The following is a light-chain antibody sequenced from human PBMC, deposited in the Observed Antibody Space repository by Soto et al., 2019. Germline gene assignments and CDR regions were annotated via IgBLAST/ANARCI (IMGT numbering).Light chain of an antibody. J-gene: IGKJ5*01. CDR3: QQAKSFPIT. CDR2: DAS. V-gene: IGKV1-33*01. Sequence: DIQMTQSPSSLSASVGDRVTITCQASQDISNYLNWYQQKPRKAPKLLIYDASNLETGVPSRFSGSGSGTDFTLTINTLQPEDFATYYCQQAKSFPITFGQGTRLEIK. CDR1: QDISNY.